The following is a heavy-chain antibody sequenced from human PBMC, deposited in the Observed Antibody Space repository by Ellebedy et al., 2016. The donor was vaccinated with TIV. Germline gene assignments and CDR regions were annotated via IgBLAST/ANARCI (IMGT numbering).Heavy chain of an antibody. D-gene: IGHD2-2*01. V-gene: IGHV3-7*03. CDR3: SSPAPIGYFDY. CDR1: GFTFRDYW. Sequence: GGSLRLSXAASGFTFRDYWMSWARQTPGKGLEWVAIIKYDGSEIHYVDSVKGRFAISRDDAKNSLYLQMNSLRAEDTAIYYCSSPAPIGYFDYWGQGSQVTVSS. J-gene: IGHJ4*02. CDR2: IKYDGSEI.